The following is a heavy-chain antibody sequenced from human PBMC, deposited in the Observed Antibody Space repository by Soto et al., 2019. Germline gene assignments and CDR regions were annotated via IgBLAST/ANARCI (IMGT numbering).Heavy chain of an antibody. CDR2: ISGSGGST. J-gene: IGHJ5*02. V-gene: IGHV3-23*01. Sequence: PGGSLRLSCAASGFTFSSYAMSWVRQAPGKGLEWVSAISGSGGSTYYADSVKGRFTISRDNSKNTLYLQMNSLRAEDTAVYYCAKPRSSGSYHNNWFDPWGQGTLVTVSS. D-gene: IGHD3-10*01. CDR1: GFTFSSYA. CDR3: AKPRSSGSYHNNWFDP.